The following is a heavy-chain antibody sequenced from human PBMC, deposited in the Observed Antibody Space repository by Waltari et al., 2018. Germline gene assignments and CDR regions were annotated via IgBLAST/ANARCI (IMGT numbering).Heavy chain of an antibody. CDR3: GRTFLETPGWFDT. D-gene: IGHD1-1*01. J-gene: IGHJ5*02. V-gene: IGHV4-30-4*08. CDR2: IDHTGTT. Sequence: QVHLQESGPGLVKPSQTLSLTCTVSDGFITSGAYDWSWIRQAPGKGPEWIANIDHTGTTHYNPSLKRRLSVSIDVSKNQFSMGLTSVTAADTAVYYCGRTFLETPGWFDTWGQGTLVTVSS. CDR1: DGFITSGAYD.